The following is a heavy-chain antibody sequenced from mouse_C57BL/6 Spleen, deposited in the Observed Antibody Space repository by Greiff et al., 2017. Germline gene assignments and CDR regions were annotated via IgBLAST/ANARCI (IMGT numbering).Heavy chain of an antibody. CDR1: GYTFTDYN. CDR3: AREDNYDYDRYAMDY. D-gene: IGHD2-4*01. CDR2: INPNNGGT. J-gene: IGHJ4*01. V-gene: IGHV1-18*01. Sequence: VQLQQSGPELVKPGASVKIPCKASGYTFTDYNMDWVKQSHGKSLEWIGDINPNNGGTIYNQKFKGKATLTVDKSCSTAYMELRGLTSEDTAVYGCAREDNYDYDRYAMDYWGQGTSVTVSS.